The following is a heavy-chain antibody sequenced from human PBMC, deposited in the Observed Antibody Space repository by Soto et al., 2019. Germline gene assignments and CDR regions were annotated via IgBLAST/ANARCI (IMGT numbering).Heavy chain of an antibody. V-gene: IGHV1-3*01. CDR3: SRGGGITIFGGVKNWFDP. CDR1: GYTLTSYA. Sequence: ASVKVSCKASGYTLTSYAMHWVRQAPGKRLEWMGWINAGNGNTKYSQKFQGRVTITRDTSASTAYMELSSLRSEDTAVYYCSRGGGITIFGGVKNWFDPWGQGTLVTVSS. CDR2: INAGNGNT. J-gene: IGHJ5*02. D-gene: IGHD3-3*01.